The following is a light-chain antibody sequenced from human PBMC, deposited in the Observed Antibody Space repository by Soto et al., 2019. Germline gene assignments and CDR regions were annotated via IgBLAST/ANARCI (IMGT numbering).Light chain of an antibody. CDR1: QSISSG. Sequence: DIQVTQSPSTLSASVGDRVTITCRASQSISSGLAWYQQKPGKAPKLLIHDASSLESGVPSRFSGSGSGTEFTLTISSLQPDDFATYYCQQYNRYSWTVGQGTKVEIK. V-gene: IGKV1-5*01. J-gene: IGKJ1*01. CDR3: QQYNRYSWT. CDR2: DAS.